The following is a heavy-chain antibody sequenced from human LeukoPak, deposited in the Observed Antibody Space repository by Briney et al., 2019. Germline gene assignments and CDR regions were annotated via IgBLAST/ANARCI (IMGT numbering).Heavy chain of an antibody. Sequence: GGSLRLSCAASGFTFSSYGMSWVRQAPGKGLEWVSAISGSGGSTYYADSVKGRFTISRDNSKNTLYLQMNSLRAEDAAVYYCAKDESHLQYYFDYWGQGTLVTVSS. CDR3: AKDESHLQYYFDY. CDR2: ISGSGGST. V-gene: IGHV3-23*01. J-gene: IGHJ4*02. CDR1: GFTFSSYG.